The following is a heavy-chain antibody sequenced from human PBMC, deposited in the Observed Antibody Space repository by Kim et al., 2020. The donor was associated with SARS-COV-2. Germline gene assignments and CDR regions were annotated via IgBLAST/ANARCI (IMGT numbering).Heavy chain of an antibody. Sequence: GGSLRLSCAASGFTFSNAWMSWVRQAPGKGLEWVGRIKSKTDGGTTDYAAPVKGRFTISRDDSKNTLYLQMNSLKTEDTAVYYCTTDFPGGYDTENFDYWGQGTLVTVSS. J-gene: IGHJ4*02. D-gene: IGHD5-12*01. V-gene: IGHV3-15*01. CDR2: IKSKTDGGTT. CDR1: GFTFSNAW. CDR3: TTDFPGGYDTENFDY.